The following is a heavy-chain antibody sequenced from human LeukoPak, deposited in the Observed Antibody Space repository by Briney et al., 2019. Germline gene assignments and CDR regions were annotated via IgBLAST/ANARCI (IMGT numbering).Heavy chain of an antibody. D-gene: IGHD6-13*01. Sequence: EASVKVSCKASGYTFTGYYMHWVRQAPGQGLEWMGWINPNSGGTNYAQKFQGRVTMTRDTSISTAYMELSSLRSEDTAVYYCARGLTYSSSSPGFDYWGQGTLVTVSS. CDR3: ARGLTYSSSSPGFDY. V-gene: IGHV1-2*02. CDR1: GYTFTGYY. J-gene: IGHJ4*02. CDR2: INPNSGGT.